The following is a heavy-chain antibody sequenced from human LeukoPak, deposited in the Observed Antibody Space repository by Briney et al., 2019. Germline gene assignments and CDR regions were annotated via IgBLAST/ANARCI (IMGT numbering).Heavy chain of an antibody. CDR2: VFTSGST. Sequence: KPSETLSLTCTVSSGSSSPYYGSWIRQPAGKGLEWIGRVFTSGSTNYNPSLESRVTMSIDTSKNQFFLKLSSVTAADTAVYYCARGGGYRPDYWGQGTLVTVSS. V-gene: IGHV4-4*07. J-gene: IGHJ4*02. CDR1: SGSSSPYY. CDR3: ARGGGYRPDY. D-gene: IGHD3-16*02.